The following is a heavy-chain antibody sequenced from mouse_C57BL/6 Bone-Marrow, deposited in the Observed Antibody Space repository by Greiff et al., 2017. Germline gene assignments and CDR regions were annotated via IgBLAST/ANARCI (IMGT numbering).Heavy chain of an antibody. J-gene: IGHJ4*01. CDR2: INPGSGNI. V-gene: IGHV1-4*01. CDR3: ASYAMDY. Sequence: QVQLQQSGAELARPGASVKMSCKASGYTFTSYTMHWVQPRPGQGLEWIGYINPGSGNIKYNQKFKDKATLTADNSSSTAYMQLSSLTSEDSAVYYCASYAMDYWGQGTSVTVSS. CDR1: GYTFTSYT.